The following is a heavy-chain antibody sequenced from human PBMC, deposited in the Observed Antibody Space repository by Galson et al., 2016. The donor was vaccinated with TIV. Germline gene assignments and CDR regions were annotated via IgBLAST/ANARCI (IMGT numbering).Heavy chain of an antibody. CDR1: GGSISSFH. CDR2: IYYSGNTNY. CDR3: ARAPYGENWFFDL. V-gene: IGHV4-59*08. D-gene: IGHD4-17*01. J-gene: IGHJ2*01. Sequence: SETLSLTCSVSGGSISSFHWRWIRQPPGKGLEWIGYIYYSGNTNYNYNPSLESRVTMSVDTSKTQLSLDLSSVTAADTAVYFCARAPYGENWFFDLWGRGTLVTVSS.